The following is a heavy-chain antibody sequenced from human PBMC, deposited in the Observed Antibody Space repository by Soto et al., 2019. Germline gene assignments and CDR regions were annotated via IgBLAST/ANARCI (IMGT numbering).Heavy chain of an antibody. CDR3: PKSMVAAMAFDY. Sequence: EVQLVESGGGLVQPGRSLRLSCAASGFTFDDYAMHWVRQAPGKGLEWVSGISWNSGSIGYADSVKGRFTISRDNAKASLYLQMNSLRAEDTALYFCPKSMVAAMAFDYWGQGPLVTVSS. CDR2: ISWNSGSI. CDR1: GFTFDDYA. V-gene: IGHV3-9*01. J-gene: IGHJ4*02. D-gene: IGHD2-15*01.